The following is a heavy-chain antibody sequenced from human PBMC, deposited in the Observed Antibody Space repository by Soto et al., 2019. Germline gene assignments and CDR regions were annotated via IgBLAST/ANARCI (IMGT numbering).Heavy chain of an antibody. J-gene: IGHJ4*02. V-gene: IGHV3-64D*06. Sequence: GGSLRLSCSASGFTFSSYAMHWVRQAPGKRLECVSGVRGNGDPPFYADSVKGRFTISRDNSKNTLYLQMSSLSADDTAVYYCVKSRGGNNFDFFDWGQGALVTVSS. D-gene: IGHD5-12*01. CDR1: GFTFSSYA. CDR2: VRGNGDPP. CDR3: VKSRGGNNFDFFD.